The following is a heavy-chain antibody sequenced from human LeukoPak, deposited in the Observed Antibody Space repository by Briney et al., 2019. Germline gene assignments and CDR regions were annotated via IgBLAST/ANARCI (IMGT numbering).Heavy chain of an antibody. CDR1: GGSIRSYY. V-gene: IGHV4-59*01. CDR2: IYYSGST. J-gene: IGHJ4*02. CDR3: AASMTTEPRFDY. Sequence: SETLSLTCTVSGGSIRSYYWSWIRQPPGKGLEWIGYIYYSGSTNYNASLKSRVTISVDTSKSQFSLRLTSVTAADTAVYYCAASMTTEPRFDYWGQRILVTVSS. D-gene: IGHD4-17*01.